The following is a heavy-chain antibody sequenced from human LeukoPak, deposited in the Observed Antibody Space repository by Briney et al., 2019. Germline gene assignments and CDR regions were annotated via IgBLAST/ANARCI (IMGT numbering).Heavy chain of an antibody. D-gene: IGHD3-16*01. CDR3: AKDTPLCYFDY. J-gene: IGHJ4*02. CDR2: IPTSGGP. V-gene: IGHV3-23*01. Sequence: GGSLRLSCAASGFTFRDYAMSWVRQTPGKGLEWVSIIPTSGGPHYADSVRGRFTISRDNSKNTLYLQMNSLRVDDTAVYYCAKDTPLCYFDYWGQGTLVTVSS. CDR1: GFTFRDYA.